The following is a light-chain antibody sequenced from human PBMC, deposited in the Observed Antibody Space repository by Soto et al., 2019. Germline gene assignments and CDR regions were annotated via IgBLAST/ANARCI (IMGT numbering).Light chain of an antibody. Sequence: EIVLTQSPGTLSLSPGERATLSCRASQSVSSSYLAWYQQKPGQAPRLLIYGASSRATGIPDRFSGSGSGTDFTLTNSRLDPEAFAVYYCQQYGSSPWTFGQGTKVEIK. V-gene: IGKV3-20*01. CDR2: GAS. CDR1: QSVSSSY. CDR3: QQYGSSPWT. J-gene: IGKJ1*01.